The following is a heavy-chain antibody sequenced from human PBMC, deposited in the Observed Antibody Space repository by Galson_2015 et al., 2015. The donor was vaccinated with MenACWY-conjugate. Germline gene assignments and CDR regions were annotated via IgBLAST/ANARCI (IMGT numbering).Heavy chain of an antibody. CDR2: IRYDGSSQ. Sequence: SLRLSCAASGFTFSSYNMHWVRQAPGKGLEWVAFIRYDGSSQYYANSVKGRFTVSRDNSENTVSQQMNSLRPEDTALYYCAKDVAHWGQGTLVTVSS. CDR1: GFTFSSYN. J-gene: IGHJ5*02. V-gene: IGHV3-30*02. CDR3: AKDVAH.